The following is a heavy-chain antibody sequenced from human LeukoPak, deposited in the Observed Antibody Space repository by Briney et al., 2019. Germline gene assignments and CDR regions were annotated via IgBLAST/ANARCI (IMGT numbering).Heavy chain of an antibody. CDR2: IGTAGDT. D-gene: IGHD3-16*01. Sequence: PGGSLRLSCAASGFTLSSYDMHWVRQATGKGLEWVSAIGTAGDTYYPGSVKGRFTISRENAKNSLYLQMNSLRAGDTAVYYCARVGFTGAFDIWGQGTMVTVSS. CDR3: ARVGFTGAFDI. CDR1: GFTLSSYD. V-gene: IGHV3-13*01. J-gene: IGHJ3*02.